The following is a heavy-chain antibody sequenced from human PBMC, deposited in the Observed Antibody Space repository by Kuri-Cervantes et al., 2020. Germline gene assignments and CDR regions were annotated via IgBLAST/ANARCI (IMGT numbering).Heavy chain of an antibody. CDR3: AREGGSSGRAGYFDY. D-gene: IGHD6-19*01. J-gene: IGHJ4*02. CDR1: GFTFSSYG. V-gene: IGHV3-30*02. Sequence: GGSLRLSCAASGFTFSSYGMHWVRQAPGKGLEWVAFIQYDGSKEYYVDAVKGRFTISRDNSRDTLNLEMDSLTFEDAAVYYCAREGGSSGRAGYFDYWGQGTLVTVSS. CDR2: IQYDGSKE.